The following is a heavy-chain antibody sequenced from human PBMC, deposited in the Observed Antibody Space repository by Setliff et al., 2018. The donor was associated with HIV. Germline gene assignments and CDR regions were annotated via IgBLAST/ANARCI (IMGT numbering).Heavy chain of an antibody. CDR2: IYYSGST. CDR1: GGSISSYY. CDR3: AREGGLWFGELLVVLLYYFDY. Sequence: PSETLSLTCTVSGGSISSYYWTWTRQPPGKGLEWIGYIYYSGSTNYNPSLKSRVTISVDTSKNQFSLKLSSVTAADTAVYYCAREGGLWFGELLVVLLYYFDYWGQGTLVTVSS. J-gene: IGHJ4*02. D-gene: IGHD3-10*01. V-gene: IGHV4-59*12.